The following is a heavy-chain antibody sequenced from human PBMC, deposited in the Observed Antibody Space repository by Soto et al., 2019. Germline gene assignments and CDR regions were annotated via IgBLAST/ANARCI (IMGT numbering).Heavy chain of an antibody. CDR2: AYYRSRWRY. J-gene: IGHJ4*02. CDR1: GDSVSNNGAT. D-gene: IGHD2-15*01. Sequence: PAQTRSLTCXICGDSVSNNGATWNWIRQSPSRGLEWLGRAYYRSRWRYDYATSVRGRITINPDTSKNQFSLQLNSVTPEDTAVYYCARDPPDFNSGFDYWGQGTPVTVSS. CDR3: ARDPPDFNSGFDY. V-gene: IGHV6-1*01.